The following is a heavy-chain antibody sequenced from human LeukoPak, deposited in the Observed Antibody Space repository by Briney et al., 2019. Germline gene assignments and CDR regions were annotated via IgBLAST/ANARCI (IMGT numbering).Heavy chain of an antibody. CDR1: GGSISSGGNY. D-gene: IGHD1-1*01. Sequence: PSQTLSLTCAVSGGSISSGGNYWIWIRQHPGKGLEWIGYIYYSGTTYYNPALRSRVSISADTSKNQFSLNLSSVTAADTAVYYCATIRTGTNWFDPWGQGTLVTVSS. J-gene: IGHJ5*02. V-gene: IGHV4-31*11. CDR2: IYYSGTT. CDR3: ATIRTGTNWFDP.